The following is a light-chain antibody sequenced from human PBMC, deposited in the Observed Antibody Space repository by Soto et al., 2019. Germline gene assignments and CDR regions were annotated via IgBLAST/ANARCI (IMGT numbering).Light chain of an antibody. CDR3: QHYGHALWA. Sequence: VLTQSPGTLSLSPGERATLSCRASQRVTSNYLAWYQQKPGQSPRLLMSGASKRATGVPDRFSGSGSGTDFSLTISRLEPEDFAFYYCQHYGHALWAFGQGTKVEIK. CDR2: GAS. V-gene: IGKV3-20*01. J-gene: IGKJ1*01. CDR1: QRVTSNY.